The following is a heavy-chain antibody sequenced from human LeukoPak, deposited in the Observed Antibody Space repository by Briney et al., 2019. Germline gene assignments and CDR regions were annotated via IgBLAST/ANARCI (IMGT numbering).Heavy chain of an antibody. V-gene: IGHV5-51*01. J-gene: IGHJ5*02. CDR1: GYSFTSYW. D-gene: IGHD2-15*01. CDR3: AREQGYCSGGSCYSSGWFDP. Sequence: GESLKISCKGSGYSFTSYWIGWVRQMPGKGLEWMGIIYPGDSDTRYSPSFQGQVTISADKSISTAYLQWSSLKASDTAMYYCAREQGYCSGGSCYSSGWFDPWGQGTLVTVSS. CDR2: IYPGDSDT.